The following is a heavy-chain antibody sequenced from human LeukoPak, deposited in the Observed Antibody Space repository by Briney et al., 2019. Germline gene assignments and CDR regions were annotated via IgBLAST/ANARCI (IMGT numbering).Heavy chain of an antibody. Sequence: GGSLRLSCAASGITVSSSYMSWVRQAPGKGLXXXSXXXXXGGTYYADSXXGRFTISRDRSKDTIYLQMNSLRVEDTAVYYCARSGGDDVVWSGPVGWFDPWGQGTLVTVSS. CDR1: GITVSSSY. CDR2: XXXXGGT. D-gene: IGHD3-3*01. J-gene: IGHJ5*02. V-gene: IGHV3-53*01. CDR3: ARSGGDDVVWSGPVGWFDP.